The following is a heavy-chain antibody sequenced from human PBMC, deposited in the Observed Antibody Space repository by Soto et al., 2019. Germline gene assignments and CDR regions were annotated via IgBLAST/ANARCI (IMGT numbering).Heavy chain of an antibody. CDR1: GGSISDYY. CDR2: IYTSGST. V-gene: IGHV4-4*07. J-gene: IGHJ4*02. CDR3: ARDSAPRAFDY. Sequence: QVQLQESGPGLVKPSETLSLTCTVSGGSISDYYWSWIRQPAGKGLKWIGRIYTSGSTNYNPSLKSRVTMSVDTSKNQFSLKLSSVTAADTAVYYCARDSAPRAFDYWGQGTLVTVSS.